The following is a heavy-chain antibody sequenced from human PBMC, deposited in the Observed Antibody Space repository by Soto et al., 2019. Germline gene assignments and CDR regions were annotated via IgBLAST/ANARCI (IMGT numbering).Heavy chain of an antibody. J-gene: IGHJ4*02. D-gene: IGHD6-6*01. CDR3: ARDEEYSSSFDY. Sequence: ASVKVSCKASGYSFTIYGISWVRQAPGQGLEWMGWISAYNGNTNYAQKLQGRVTMTTDTSTSTAYMELRSLRSDDTAVYYCARDEEYSSSFDYWGQGTLVTVSS. CDR1: GYSFTIYG. V-gene: IGHV1-18*01. CDR2: ISAYNGNT.